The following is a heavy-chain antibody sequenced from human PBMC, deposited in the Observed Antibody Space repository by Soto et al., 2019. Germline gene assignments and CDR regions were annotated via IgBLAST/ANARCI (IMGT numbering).Heavy chain of an antibody. D-gene: IGHD6-19*01. CDR1: GYSFTSYW. J-gene: IGHJ5*02. V-gene: IGHV5-51*01. Sequence: GESLKISCKGSGYSFTSYWIGWVRQMPGKGLEWMGIIYPGDSDTRYSPSFQGQVTISADKSISNAYLQRSSLKASDTAMYYCARRIAVAGTVELFWFDPWGQGTLVTVSS. CDR3: ARRIAVAGTVELFWFDP. CDR2: IYPGDSDT.